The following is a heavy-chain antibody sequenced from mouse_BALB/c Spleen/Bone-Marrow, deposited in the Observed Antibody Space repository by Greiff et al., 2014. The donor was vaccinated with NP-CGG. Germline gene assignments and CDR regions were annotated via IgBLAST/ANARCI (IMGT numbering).Heavy chain of an antibody. D-gene: IGHD2-1*01. CDR3: NGNYYAMDY. J-gene: IGHJ4*01. CDR2: IDPENGDT. V-gene: IGHV14-4*02. Sequence: VQLQQSGAELVRSGASVKLSCTASGFNIKDYYMHWVKQGPEQGLEWIGWIDPENGDTEYAPKFQGKATITADTSSNTAYLQLSSLTSEDTAVYYCNGNYYAMDYWGQGTSVTVSS. CDR1: GFNIKDYY.